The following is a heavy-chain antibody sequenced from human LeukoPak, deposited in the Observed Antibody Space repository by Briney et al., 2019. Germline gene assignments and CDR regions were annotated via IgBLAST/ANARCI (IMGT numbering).Heavy chain of an antibody. CDR1: GGSINNDDYS. CDR2: VYYSGNT. CDR3: ARPVPSRLGWFDP. J-gene: IGHJ5*02. D-gene: IGHD1-1*01. Sequence: SETLSLTCAVSGGSINNDDYSWSWIRQPPGKGLEWTGYVYYSGNTYYNPSLKSRVTISVDTSKNQFSLKLSSVTAADTAVYYCARPVPSRLGWFDPWGQGTLVTVSS. V-gene: IGHV4-30-2*03.